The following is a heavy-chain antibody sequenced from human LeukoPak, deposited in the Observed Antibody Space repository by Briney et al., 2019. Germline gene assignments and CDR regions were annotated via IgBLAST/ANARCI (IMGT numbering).Heavy chain of an antibody. Sequence: PSETLSLTCAVYGGSFSGYYWSWIRQPPGKGLEWIGEINHSGSTNYNPSLKSRVTISVDTSRNQFSLQLRSVTAADTALYYCATEDGGTHTTDYWGQGILVTVSS. J-gene: IGHJ4*02. D-gene: IGHD4-23*01. V-gene: IGHV4-34*01. CDR1: GGSFSGYY. CDR3: ATEDGGTHTTDY. CDR2: INHSGST.